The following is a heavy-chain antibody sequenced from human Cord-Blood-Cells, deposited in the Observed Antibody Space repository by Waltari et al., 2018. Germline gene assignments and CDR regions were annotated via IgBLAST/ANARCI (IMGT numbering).Heavy chain of an antibody. CDR3: ARDLGYDSSHSYFDY. Sequence: EVQLVESGGGLVQPGGSLRLSCAASGFTFSSYSMNWVRQAPGKGLGWVSYISSSSSTKYYADSVKGRFTISRDNAKNSLYLQMNSLRDEDTAVYYCARDLGYDSSHSYFDYWGQGTLVTVSS. J-gene: IGHJ4*02. CDR1: GFTFSSYS. V-gene: IGHV3-48*02. CDR2: ISSSSSTK. D-gene: IGHD3-22*01.